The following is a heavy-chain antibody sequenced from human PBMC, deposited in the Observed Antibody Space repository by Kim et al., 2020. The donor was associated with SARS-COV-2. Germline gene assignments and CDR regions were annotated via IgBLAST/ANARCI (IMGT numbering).Heavy chain of an antibody. Sequence: VGSLRLSCAASGFTFSNYWMSWVRQAPGKGLEWVANINQDGSKKNYVDSVKGRFTISRDNAKNSLYLQVNSLGVEDTAVYYCATENWGRFDYWGQGNPVTV. CDR2: INQDGSKK. D-gene: IGHD7-27*01. CDR3: ATENWGRFDY. V-gene: IGHV3-7*01. J-gene: IGHJ4*02. CDR1: GFTFSNYW.